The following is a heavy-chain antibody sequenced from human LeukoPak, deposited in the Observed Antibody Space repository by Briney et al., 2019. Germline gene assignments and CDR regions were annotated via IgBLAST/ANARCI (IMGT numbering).Heavy chain of an antibody. V-gene: IGHV3-30*18. J-gene: IGHJ4*02. CDR1: GFTFSSYG. CDR2: ISYDGSNK. Sequence: GGSLRLSCAASGFTFSSYGMHWVRQAPGKGLEWVAVISYDGSNKYYADSVKGRFTISRDNSKNTLYLQMNSLRAEDTAVYYCANAKDSGSGDYWGQGTLVTVSS. D-gene: IGHD1-26*01. CDR3: ANAKDSGSGDY.